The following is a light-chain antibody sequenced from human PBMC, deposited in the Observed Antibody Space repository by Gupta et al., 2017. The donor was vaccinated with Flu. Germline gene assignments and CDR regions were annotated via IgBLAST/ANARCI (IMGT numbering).Light chain of an antibody. CDR2: GES. CDR3: QQSYDYPRT. Sequence: DIRMTQSPFYLSASVGDRVTITCRASQTIYKYLNWYQQKPGKAPKLLIYGESTLQSGVPSRFSGSGSGTDFTLTISSLQSEDFATYFCQQSYDYPRTFGRGTKVEI. V-gene: IGKV1-39*01. J-gene: IGKJ1*01. CDR1: QTIYKY.